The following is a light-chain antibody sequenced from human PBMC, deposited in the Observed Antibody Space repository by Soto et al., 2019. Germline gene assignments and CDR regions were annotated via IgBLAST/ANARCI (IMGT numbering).Light chain of an antibody. V-gene: IGLV2-14*01. CDR3: SSYTSSSTLQFV. CDR1: SSDVGGYNY. Sequence: QSVLTQPASVSGSPGQSITISCTGTSSDVGGYNYVSWYQQHPGKAPKLMIYEVSNRPSGVSNRFSGSKSGNTASLTISGLQAEDEADYYCSSYTSSSTLQFVFGTGTKVIVL. J-gene: IGLJ1*01. CDR2: EVS.